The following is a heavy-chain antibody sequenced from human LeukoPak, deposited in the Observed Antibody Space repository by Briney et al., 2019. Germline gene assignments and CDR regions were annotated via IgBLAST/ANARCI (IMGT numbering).Heavy chain of an antibody. D-gene: IGHD5-12*01. CDR2: IKQDGSEK. CDR1: GFTFSSYW. V-gene: IGHV3-7*01. J-gene: IGHJ4*02. Sequence: GGSLRLSCAASGFTFSSYWMSWVRQAPGKGLEWVANIKQDGSEKYYVDSVKGRLTISRDNAKNTLYLQMNSLRAEDTAVYYCAKDLEASGYDWDRGAYYFDYWGQGTLVTVSS. CDR3: AKDLEASGYDWDRGAYYFDY.